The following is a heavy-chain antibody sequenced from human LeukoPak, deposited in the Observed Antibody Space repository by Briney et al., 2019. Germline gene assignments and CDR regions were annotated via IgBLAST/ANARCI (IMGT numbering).Heavy chain of an antibody. CDR2: ISGDGGST. CDR3: AKHAGSGWYSDLDY. D-gene: IGHD6-19*01. J-gene: IGHJ4*02. Sequence: PGGSLRLSCAASGFTFDDYAMHWVRQAPGKGLEWVSLISGDGGSTYYADSVKGRFTISRDNSKNTLYLQMNSLRAEDTALYYCAKHAGSGWYSDLDYWGQGTLVTVSS. CDR1: GFTFDDYA. V-gene: IGHV3-43*02.